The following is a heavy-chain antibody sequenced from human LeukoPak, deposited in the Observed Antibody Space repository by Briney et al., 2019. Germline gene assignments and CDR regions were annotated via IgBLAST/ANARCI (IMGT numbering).Heavy chain of an antibody. J-gene: IGHJ4*02. CDR2: IYPGDSDT. V-gene: IGHV5-51*01. D-gene: IGHD1-26*01. CDR3: ARGAQIVGAIFGY. CDR1: GYSFTSYW. Sequence: GEPLKISCKGSGYSFTSYWIGWVRQMPGKGLEWMGIIYPGDSDTRYSPSFQGQVTISADKSISTAYLQWSSLKASDTAMYYCARGAQIVGAIFGYWGQGTLVTVSS.